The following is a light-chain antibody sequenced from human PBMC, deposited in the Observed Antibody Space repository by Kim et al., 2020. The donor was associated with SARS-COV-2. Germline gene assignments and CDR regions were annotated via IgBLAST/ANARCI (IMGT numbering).Light chain of an antibody. Sequence: QSALTQPASVSGSPGQSITISCIGTSSDVGGYNYVSWYQQYPGKAPKLMIHDVSHRPSGVSSRFSGSKSGNTASLTISGLQAEDEADYYCGSYSISITWVFGGGTQLTVL. CDR1: SSDVGGYNY. CDR3: GSYSISITWV. J-gene: IGLJ3*02. CDR2: DVS. V-gene: IGLV2-14*03.